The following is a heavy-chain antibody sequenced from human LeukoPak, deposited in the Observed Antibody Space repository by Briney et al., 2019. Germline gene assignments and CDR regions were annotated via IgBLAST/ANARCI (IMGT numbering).Heavy chain of an antibody. CDR3: AKGLVSSSIADFFDY. D-gene: IGHD6-6*01. Sequence: PGGSLRLSCAASGFTFDDYAMHWVRQAPGKGLEWVSGISWNSGSIDYADSVKGRFTISRDNAKNSLYLQMNSLRGEDMALYYCAKGLVSSSIADFFDYWGQGTLVTVSS. CDR1: GFTFDDYA. V-gene: IGHV3-9*03. CDR2: ISWNSGSI. J-gene: IGHJ4*02.